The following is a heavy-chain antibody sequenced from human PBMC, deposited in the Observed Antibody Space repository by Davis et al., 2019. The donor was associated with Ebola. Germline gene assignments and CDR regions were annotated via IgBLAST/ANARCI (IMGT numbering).Heavy chain of an antibody. CDR1: GFTFSSYW. CDR3: ARGGTAAAGTFYYGMDV. CDR2: IKQDGSEK. D-gene: IGHD6-13*01. V-gene: IGHV3-7*01. Sequence: GGSLRLSCAASGFTFSSYWMSWVRQAPGKGLEWVANIKQDGSEKYYVDSVKGRFTISRDNAKNSLYLQMNSLRAEDTAVYYCARGGTAAAGTFYYGMDVWGQGTTVTVSS. J-gene: IGHJ6*02.